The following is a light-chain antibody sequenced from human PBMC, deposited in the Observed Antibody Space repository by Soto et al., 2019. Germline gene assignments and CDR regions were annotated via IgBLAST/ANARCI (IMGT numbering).Light chain of an antibody. CDR1: QTVGTDF. CDR3: QQYGGSPRALS. J-gene: IGKJ4*01. CDR2: ATS. Sequence: EIVLTQSPDTLSLSPGERATLSCRASQTVGTDFLVWYQQKIGQPPRLLIDATSRRATGIPDRFSGSGSGTDFTLTISRLEPEDFAVYYCQQYGGSPRALSFGGGTRVESK. V-gene: IGKV3-20*01.